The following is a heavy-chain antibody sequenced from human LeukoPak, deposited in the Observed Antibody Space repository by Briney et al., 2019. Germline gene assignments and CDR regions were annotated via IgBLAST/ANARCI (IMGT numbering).Heavy chain of an antibody. Sequence: GGSLRLSCAASGFTFSSYAMHWVRQAPGKGLEWVAVISYDGSNKYYADSVKGRFTISRDNSKNTLYLQMNSLRAEDTAVYYCARYCSGGSCYSTFDYWGQGTLVTVSS. CDR2: ISYDGSNK. CDR1: GFTFSSYA. CDR3: ARYCSGGSCYSTFDY. J-gene: IGHJ4*02. V-gene: IGHV3-30-3*01. D-gene: IGHD2-15*01.